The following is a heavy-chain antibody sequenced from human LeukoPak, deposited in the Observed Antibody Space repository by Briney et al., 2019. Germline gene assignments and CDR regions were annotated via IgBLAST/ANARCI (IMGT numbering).Heavy chain of an antibody. D-gene: IGHD3-22*01. V-gene: IGHV3-21*01. CDR3: ARDSADDSSGYYRDY. CDR1: GFTFSSYG. Sequence: PGGSLRLSCAASGFTFSSYGMHWVRQAPGKGLEWVSSISSSSSYIYYADSVKGRFTISRDNAKNSLYLQMNSLRAEDTAVYYCARDSADDSSGYYRDYWGQGTLVTVSS. J-gene: IGHJ4*02. CDR2: ISSSSSYI.